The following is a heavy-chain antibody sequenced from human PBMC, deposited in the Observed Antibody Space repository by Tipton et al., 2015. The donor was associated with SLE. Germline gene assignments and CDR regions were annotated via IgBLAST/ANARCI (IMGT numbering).Heavy chain of an antibody. Sequence: GLVKPSETLSLTCTVSGGSISSNYWSWIRQPPGKGLEWIGYIYYSGSTNYNPPLKSRVTISVDTSKNQFSLKLSSVTAADTAVYYCARERPPPNDFWSGYLFDYWGQGTLVTVSS. CDR1: GGSISSNY. CDR2: IYYSGST. V-gene: IGHV4-59*12. J-gene: IGHJ4*02. CDR3: ARERPPPNDFWSGYLFDY. D-gene: IGHD3-3*01.